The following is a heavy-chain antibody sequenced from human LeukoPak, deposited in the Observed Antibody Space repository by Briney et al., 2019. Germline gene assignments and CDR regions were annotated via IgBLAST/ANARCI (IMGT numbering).Heavy chain of an antibody. J-gene: IGHJ4*02. CDR2: INSDGSST. CDR3: ANSYGGNTNFGY. V-gene: IGHV3-74*01. Sequence: GESLKISCAASGFTFSSYWMHWVRQAPGKGLVWVSRINSDGSSTTYADSVKGRFTISRDNAKNTLYLQMNSLRAEDTAVYYCANSYGGNTNFGYWGQGTRVTVSS. CDR1: GFTFSSYW. D-gene: IGHD4-23*01.